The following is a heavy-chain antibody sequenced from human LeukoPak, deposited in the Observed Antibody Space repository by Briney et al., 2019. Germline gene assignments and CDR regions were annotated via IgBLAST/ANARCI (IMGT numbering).Heavy chain of an antibody. J-gene: IGHJ6*02. CDR2: MNPNSGNT. V-gene: IGHV1-8*01. D-gene: IGHD3-3*01. CDR3: ARGRYSYYDFWSGYSYYYCGMDV. CDR1: GYTFTSYD. Sequence: ASVKVSCKASGYTFTSYDINWVRQATGQGLEWMGWMNPNSGNTGYAQKFQGRVTMTRNTSISTAYMELSSLRSEDTAVYYCARGRYSYYDFWSGYSYYYCGMDVWGQGTTVTVSS.